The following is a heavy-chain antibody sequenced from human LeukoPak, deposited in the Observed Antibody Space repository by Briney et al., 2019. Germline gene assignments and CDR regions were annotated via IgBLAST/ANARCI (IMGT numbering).Heavy chain of an antibody. Sequence: GGSLRLSCAASGFTFSSYSMNWVRQAPGKGLEWVSCISSSSTIYYADSVKGRFTISRDNAKNSLYLQMNSLRAEDTAVYYCAREGGWDFDYWGQGTLVTVSS. CDR3: AREGGWDFDY. CDR2: ISSSSTI. CDR1: GFTFSSYS. V-gene: IGHV3-48*01. J-gene: IGHJ4*02. D-gene: IGHD6-19*01.